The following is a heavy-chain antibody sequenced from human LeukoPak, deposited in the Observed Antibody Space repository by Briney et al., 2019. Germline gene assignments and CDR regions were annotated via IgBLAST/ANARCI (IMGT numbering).Heavy chain of an antibody. D-gene: IGHD6-19*01. CDR2: MSNSGST. Sequence: PSETLSLTCIVSGGSISSSSYYWGWIRQPPGKGPEWIVSMSNSGSTYYNPSLKSRVTISLDTSKSQFSLKLSSVTAADTAVYSCARVRVSQDSGGWYVPSYFDYWGQGTLVTVSS. CDR3: ARVRVSQDSGGWYVPSYFDY. V-gene: IGHV4-39*07. CDR1: GGSISSSSYY. J-gene: IGHJ4*02.